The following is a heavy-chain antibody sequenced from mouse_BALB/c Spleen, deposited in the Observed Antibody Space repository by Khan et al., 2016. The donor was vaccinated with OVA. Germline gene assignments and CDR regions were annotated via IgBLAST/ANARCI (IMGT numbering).Heavy chain of an antibody. D-gene: IGHD2-3*01. CDR2: ISYSGST. J-gene: IGHJ4*01. CDR3: ARRGDGYYGAMDY. CDR1: GYSITSDYA. Sequence: EVQLQESGPGLVKPSQSLSLTCTVTGYSITSDYAWNWIRQFPGNQLEWMGFISYSGSTSYNPSLKSRISITRDTSKNQFFLQLNSVTTEDTATYYCARRGDGYYGAMDYWGQGTSVTVSS. V-gene: IGHV3-2*02.